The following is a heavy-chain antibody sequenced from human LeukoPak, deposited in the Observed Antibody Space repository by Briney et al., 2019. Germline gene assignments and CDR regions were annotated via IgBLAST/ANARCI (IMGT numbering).Heavy chain of an antibody. Sequence: PSETLSLTCTVSGGSISSYYWSWIRQPPGKGLEWIGYIYYSGSTNYNPSLKSRVAISVDRSKNQFSLKLRSVTAADTALYYCARGGTAFDIWGQGTMVTVSS. V-gene: IGHV4-59*12. CDR1: GGSISSYY. CDR2: IYYSGST. J-gene: IGHJ3*02. CDR3: ARGGTAFDI. D-gene: IGHD1-26*01.